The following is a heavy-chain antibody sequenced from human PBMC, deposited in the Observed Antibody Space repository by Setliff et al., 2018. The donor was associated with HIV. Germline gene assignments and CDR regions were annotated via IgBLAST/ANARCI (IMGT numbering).Heavy chain of an antibody. Sequence: SGPTLVNPTPHLTLTCTFSGLSLSTSGVGVGWIRQSPGKALEWLAFIYWNNNKHYSTSLKSRLTVTKDTSKNRVVFTMTNMDPVDTATYYCAYSGRQLRGPYFDFWGQGTPVTVSS. D-gene: IGHD1-1*01. J-gene: IGHJ4*02. CDR3: AYSGRQLRGPYFDF. CDR2: IYWNNNK. CDR1: GLSLSTSGVG. V-gene: IGHV2-5*01.